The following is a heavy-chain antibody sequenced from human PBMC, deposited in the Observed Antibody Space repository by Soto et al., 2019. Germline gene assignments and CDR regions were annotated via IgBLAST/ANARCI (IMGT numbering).Heavy chain of an antibody. D-gene: IGHD3-10*01. V-gene: IGHV3-48*01. J-gene: IGHJ4*02. Sequence: PGGSLRLSCAASGFTFSSYSMNWVRQAPGKGLEWVSYISSSSSTIYYADSVKGRFTISRDNAKNSLYLQMNSLRAEDTAVYYCARGQIWFGELLSSFDYWGQGTLVTVSS. CDR1: GFTFSSYS. CDR2: ISSSSSTI. CDR3: ARGQIWFGELLSSFDY.